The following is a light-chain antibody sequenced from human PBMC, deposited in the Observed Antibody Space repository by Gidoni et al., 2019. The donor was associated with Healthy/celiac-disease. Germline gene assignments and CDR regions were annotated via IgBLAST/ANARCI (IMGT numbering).Light chain of an antibody. V-gene: IGKV3-11*01. J-gene: IGKJ4*01. CDR2: DAS. CDR3: QQRSNWPPLT. CDR1: QRVSSY. Sequence: EIVLTQSPATLSLSPGERATLSCRASQRVSSYLAWYQQKPGQAPRLLIYDASNRATGSPARFSGSGSGTAFTLTISSLEPEDFSVYYCQQRSNWPPLTFGGGTKVEIK.